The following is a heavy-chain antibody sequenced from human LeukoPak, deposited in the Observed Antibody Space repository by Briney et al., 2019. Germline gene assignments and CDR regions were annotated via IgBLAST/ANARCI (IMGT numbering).Heavy chain of an antibody. J-gene: IGHJ4*02. CDR1: GGSIISSSYY. CDR3: AIRYSSDSSPYFDY. D-gene: IGHD6-19*01. CDR2: IYHSGST. Sequence: SETLSLTCTVSGGSIISSSYYWGWIRQPPGKGLAWIGSIYHSGSTYYSPSLKSRVTISVDTSKNQFSLKLSSVTAADTAVYYCAIRYSSDSSPYFDYWGQGTLVTVSS. V-gene: IGHV4-39*01.